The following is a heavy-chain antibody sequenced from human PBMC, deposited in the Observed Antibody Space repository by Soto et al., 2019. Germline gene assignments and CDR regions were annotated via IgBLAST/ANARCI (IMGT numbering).Heavy chain of an antibody. J-gene: IGHJ4*02. Sequence: PGGSLRLSCAASGFTFSSYAMSWVRQAPGKGLEWVSSISNSGGSTYYADSVKGRFTISRDNSKNTLSLQMNSLRAEDTAVYYCARLKDYFDYWGQGTLVTVSS. CDR1: GFTFSSYA. CDR2: ISNSGGST. CDR3: ARLKDYFDY. V-gene: IGHV3-23*01.